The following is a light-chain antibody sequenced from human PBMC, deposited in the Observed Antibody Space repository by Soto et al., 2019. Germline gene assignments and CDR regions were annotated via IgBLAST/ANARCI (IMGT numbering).Light chain of an antibody. CDR3: CSYAGSRWM. J-gene: IGLJ3*02. V-gene: IGLV2-23*02. Sequence: QSALTQPASVSGSHGQSITFSCTGSSDDIGSFNLVSWYQQYPGKAPKLILYEVYKRPLGVSDRFSGSKSGSTASLTISGLQAEDEADYHCCSYAGSRWMFGGGTKLTVL. CDR2: EVY. CDR1: SDDIGSFNL.